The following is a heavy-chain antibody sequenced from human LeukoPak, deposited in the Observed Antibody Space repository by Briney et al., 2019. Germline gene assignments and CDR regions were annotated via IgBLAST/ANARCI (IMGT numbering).Heavy chain of an antibody. Sequence: KGLEWIGEIYHSWSTNYNPSLKSRVIISVDKSKNQFSLKLSSVTAADTAVYYCARGSTTWGQGTLVTVSS. D-gene: IGHD1-26*01. CDR2: IYHSWST. CDR3: ARGSTT. V-gene: IGHV4-4*02. J-gene: IGHJ4*02.